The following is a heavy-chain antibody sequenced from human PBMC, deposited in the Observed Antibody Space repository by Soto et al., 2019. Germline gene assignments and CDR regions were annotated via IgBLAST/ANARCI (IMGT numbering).Heavy chain of an antibody. J-gene: IGHJ6*02. CDR1: GGSISSSSYY. V-gene: IGHV4-39*01. CDR2: IYYSGST. D-gene: IGHD5-18*01. Sequence: SETLSLTCTVSGGSISSSSYYWGWIRQPPGKGLEWIGSIYYSGSTYYNPSLKSRVTISVDTSKNQFSLKLSSVTAAGTAVYYCARDSGYSYGFNYYGMDVWGQGTTVTVSS. CDR3: ARDSGYSYGFNYYGMDV.